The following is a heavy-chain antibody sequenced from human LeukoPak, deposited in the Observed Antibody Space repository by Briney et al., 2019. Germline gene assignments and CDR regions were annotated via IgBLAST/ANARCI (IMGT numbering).Heavy chain of an antibody. CDR2: INHSGST. V-gene: IGHV4-34*01. D-gene: IGHD3-16*02. J-gene: IGHJ4*02. CDR1: GGSFSGYY. CDR3: ASLTFGGVIEHYFDY. Sequence: PSETLSLTCAVYGGSFSGYYWSWIRQPPGKGLEWIGEINHSGSTYYNPSLKSRVTISVDTSKNQFSLKLSSVTAADTAVYYCASLTFGGVIEHYFDYWGQGTLVTVSS.